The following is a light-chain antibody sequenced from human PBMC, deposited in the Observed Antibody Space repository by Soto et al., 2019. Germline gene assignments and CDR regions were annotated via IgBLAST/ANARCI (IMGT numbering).Light chain of an antibody. J-gene: IGLJ2*01. Sequence: QLVLTQSPSASASLGASVKLTCTLSSGHSSYAIAWHQQQPEKGPRYLMKLNSDGSHSKGDGIPERFSGSSSGAERYLPISSLQSEDEADYYWQTWGTGIVVFGGGTKLTVL. CDR1: SGHSSYA. V-gene: IGLV4-69*01. CDR2: LNSDGSH. CDR3: QTWGTGIVV.